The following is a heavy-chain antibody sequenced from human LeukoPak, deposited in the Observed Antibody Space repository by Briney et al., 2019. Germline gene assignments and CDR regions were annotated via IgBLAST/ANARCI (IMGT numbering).Heavy chain of an antibody. D-gene: IGHD5-18*01. CDR3: ARDKSRGYSYGNWFDP. V-gene: IGHV1-3*01. CDR2: INAGNGNT. J-gene: IGHJ5*02. CDR1: GYTFTSYA. Sequence: GASVKVSCKASGYTFTSYAMHWVRQAPGQRLEWMGWINAGNGNTKYSQEFQGRVTITRDTSASTAYMELRSLRSDDTAVYYCARDKSRGYSYGNWFDPWGQGTLVTVSS.